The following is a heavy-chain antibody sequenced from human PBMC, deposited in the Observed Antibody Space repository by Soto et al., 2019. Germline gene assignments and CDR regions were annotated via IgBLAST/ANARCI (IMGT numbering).Heavy chain of an antibody. V-gene: IGHV3-30*18. CDR1: GFTFSSYG. J-gene: IGHJ4*02. CDR2: ISYDGNNK. CDR3: AKSVYNWNDGFFDY. D-gene: IGHD1-1*01. Sequence: QVQLVESGGGVVQPGGSLRLSGAASGFTFSSYGMHWVRQAPGKGLEWVAVISYDGNNKYYADPVKGRFTISRDNSKNTLYLQMNSLRAEDTAVYYCAKSVYNWNDGFFDYWGQGTLVTVSS.